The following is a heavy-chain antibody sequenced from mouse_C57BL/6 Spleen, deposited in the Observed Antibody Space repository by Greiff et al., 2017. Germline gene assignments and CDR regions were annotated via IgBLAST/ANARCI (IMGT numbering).Heavy chain of an antibody. Sequence: VQLQQSGAELVRPGSSVKLSCKASGYTFTSYWMDWVKQRPGQGLEWIGNIYPSDSETHYNQKFKDKATLTVDKSSSTAYMQLSSLTSEDSAVYYCARTAQAGTWFAYWGQGTLVTVSA. CDR2: IYPSDSET. J-gene: IGHJ3*01. CDR1: GYTFTSYW. D-gene: IGHD3-2*02. V-gene: IGHV1-61*01. CDR3: ARTAQAGTWFAY.